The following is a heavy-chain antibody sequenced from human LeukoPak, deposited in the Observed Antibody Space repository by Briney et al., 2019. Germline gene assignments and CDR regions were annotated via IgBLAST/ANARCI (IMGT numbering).Heavy chain of an antibody. V-gene: IGHV4-30-2*01. CDR2: VYHSGTT. J-gene: IGHJ4*02. D-gene: IGHD1-1*01. Sequence: SETLSLTCTVSGDSISSGDYYWSWIRLPPGKGLEWIGYVYHSGTTYYNPSLRSRVTISVDTSKNQFSLKLSSVTAADTAVYYCARLERLGGPDYWGQGTLVTVSS. CDR3: ARLERLGGPDY. CDR1: GDSISSGDYY.